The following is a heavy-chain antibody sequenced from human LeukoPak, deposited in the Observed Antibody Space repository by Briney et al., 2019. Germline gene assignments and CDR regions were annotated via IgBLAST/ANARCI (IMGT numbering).Heavy chain of an antibody. CDR1: GYTFTSYG. J-gene: IGHJ4*02. V-gene: IGHV1-18*01. Sequence: GSSVTVSCKASGYTFTSYGVSWVRQAPGQGLEWMGWISAYNGNTNYAQKLQGRVTTTTDTSTSTAYMELRSLRSDDTAVYYCARARGWAARRAIFDYWGQGTLVTVSS. CDR3: ARARGWAARRAIFDY. CDR2: ISAYNGNT. D-gene: IGHD6-6*01.